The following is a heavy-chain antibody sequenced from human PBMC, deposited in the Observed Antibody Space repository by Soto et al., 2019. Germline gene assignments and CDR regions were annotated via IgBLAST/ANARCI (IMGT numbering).Heavy chain of an antibody. Sequence: PSETLSLTCAFSVDSISSGYYWAWIRQPPGKGLEWIGSIYHSGTTYYNPSLKGRVTISVDTSKNQFSLKLGSVAAADSAVYYCARTDNVGYYTYCGQGTLVIVSS. CDR2: IYHSGTT. CDR3: ARTDNVGYYTY. J-gene: IGHJ4*02. D-gene: IGHD3-3*01. V-gene: IGHV4-38-2*01. CDR1: VDSISSGYY.